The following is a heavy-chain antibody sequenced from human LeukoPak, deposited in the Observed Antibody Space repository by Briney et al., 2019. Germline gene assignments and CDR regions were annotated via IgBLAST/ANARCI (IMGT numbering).Heavy chain of an antibody. CDR2: IKDDGSGK. J-gene: IGHJ6*03. Sequence: GSLRLSCAASGFTFRTYWMSWVRQAPGKGLEWVANIKDDGSGKYYVDSVKGRFTISRDNAKNSLYLQMNSLRAEDTAVYYCARADHGDYGGGYMDVWGKGTTVTVSS. D-gene: IGHD4-17*01. CDR3: ARADHGDYGGGYMDV. CDR1: GFTFRTYW. V-gene: IGHV3-7*01.